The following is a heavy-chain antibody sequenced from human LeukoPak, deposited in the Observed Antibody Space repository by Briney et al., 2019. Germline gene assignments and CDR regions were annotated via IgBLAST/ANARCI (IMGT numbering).Heavy chain of an antibody. CDR3: ARTRLRWFDP. CDR1: GGSFSTYY. V-gene: IGHV4-4*07. J-gene: IGHJ5*02. Sequence: PSETLSLTCTVSGGSFSTYYWNWIRQPAGKGLEWIGRMYASGSTNYNPSLKSRVTISVDTSKNQFSLKLSSVTAADTAVYYCARTRLRWFDPWGQGTLVTVSS. CDR2: MYASGST.